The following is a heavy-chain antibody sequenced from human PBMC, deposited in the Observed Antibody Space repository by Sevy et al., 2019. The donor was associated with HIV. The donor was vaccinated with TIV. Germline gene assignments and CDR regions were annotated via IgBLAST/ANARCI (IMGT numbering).Heavy chain of an antibody. D-gene: IGHD1-1*01. CDR1: GFTFGDYA. J-gene: IGHJ4*02. CDR2: LKSKADGGTV. V-gene: IGHV3-49*04. Sequence: GGSLRLSCTTSGFTFGDYAMNWVRQAPGKGLEWVAFLKSKADGGTVHHAASVKGRFTISEDASKSIAYLQMNDLTTEDTGVYYCTRWKGLQSIFDYWGQGALVTVSS. CDR3: TRWKGLQSIFDY.